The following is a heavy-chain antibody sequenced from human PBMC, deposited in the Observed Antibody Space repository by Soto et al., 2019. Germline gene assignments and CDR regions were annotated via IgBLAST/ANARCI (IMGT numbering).Heavy chain of an antibody. D-gene: IGHD1-1*01. V-gene: IGHV1-8*01. CDR1: GYTFTSYD. CDR3: ARDPGTGYYMDV. Sequence: ASVKVSCKASGYTFTSYDINWVRQATGQGLEWMGWMNPNSGNTGYAQKFQGRVTMTRNTSISTAYMELSRLRSEDTAVYYCARDPGTGYYMDVWGKGTTVTVSS. J-gene: IGHJ6*03. CDR2: MNPNSGNT.